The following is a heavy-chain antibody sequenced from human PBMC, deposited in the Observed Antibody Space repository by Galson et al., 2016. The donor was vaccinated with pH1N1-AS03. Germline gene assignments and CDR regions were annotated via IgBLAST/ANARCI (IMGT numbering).Heavy chain of an antibody. J-gene: IGHJ4*02. D-gene: IGHD1-20*01. CDR1: GFTFSTYW. V-gene: IGHV3-7*03. CDR3: ASDHNWNGY. Sequence: SLRLSCAVSGFTFSTYWMSWVRQAPGMGREWVANIKPDGSEKYYVDSEKGRFTISRANAKNSLFLQMNSLRHEDTAVYYCASDHNWNGYWGQGTLVTVSS. CDR2: IKPDGSEK.